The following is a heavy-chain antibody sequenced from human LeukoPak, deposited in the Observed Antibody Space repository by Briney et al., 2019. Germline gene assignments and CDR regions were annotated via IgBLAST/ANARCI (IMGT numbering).Heavy chain of an antibody. J-gene: IGHJ4*02. CDR3: ARRLPNMGYFDY. CDR1: GGSISSGGYY. D-gene: IGHD3-16*01. V-gene: IGHV4-31*03. Sequence: SETLSLTCTVSGGSISSGGYYWSWIRQHPGKGLEWIAYIYYSGSTYYNPSLKSRVTMLVDTSKNQFSLNLGSVTAADTAVYYCARRLPNMGYFDYWGQGTLVTVSS. CDR2: IYYSGST.